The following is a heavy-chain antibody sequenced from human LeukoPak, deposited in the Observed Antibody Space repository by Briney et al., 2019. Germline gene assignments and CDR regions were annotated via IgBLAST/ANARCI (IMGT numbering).Heavy chain of an antibody. CDR1: GFTFSNYW. D-gene: IGHD1-26*01. CDR2: IKQDESEK. Sequence: AGGSLRLSCAVSGFTFSNYWMSWVRQAPGEGLEWVAHIKQDESEKYYVDSVKGRFTISRDNAKNSLYLQMNSLRAEDTAIYYCARDKIVGASKFDYWGQGTLVTVSS. CDR3: ARDKIVGASKFDY. J-gene: IGHJ4*02. V-gene: IGHV3-7*01.